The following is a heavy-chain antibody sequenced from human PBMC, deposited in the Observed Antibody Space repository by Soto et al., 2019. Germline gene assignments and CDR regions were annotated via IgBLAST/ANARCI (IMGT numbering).Heavy chain of an antibody. CDR1: GGSFSGYY. J-gene: IGHJ6*03. Sequence: SETLSLTCAVYGGSFSGYYWSWIRQPPGKGLEWIGEINHSGSTNYNPSLKSRVTISVDTSKNQFSLKLSSVTAADTAVYYCARGAYCTNGVCYYYYYYYMDVWGKGTTVTVSS. CDR3: ARGAYCTNGVCYYYYYYYMDV. D-gene: IGHD2-8*01. V-gene: IGHV4-34*01. CDR2: INHSGST.